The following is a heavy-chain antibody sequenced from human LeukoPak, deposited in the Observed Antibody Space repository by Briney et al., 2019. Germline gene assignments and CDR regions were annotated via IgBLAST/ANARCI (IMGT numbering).Heavy chain of an antibody. CDR3: ARERGDYYGSGSYYKAYYYGMDV. Sequence: SETLSLNCTVSGGSISSGDYYWSWIRQPPGKGLEWIGYIYYSGSTYYNPSLKSRVTISVDTSKNQFSLKLSSVTAADTAVYYCARERGDYYGSGSYYKAYYYGMDVWGQGTTVTVSS. V-gene: IGHV4-30-4*01. CDR2: IYYSGST. CDR1: GGSISSGDYY. D-gene: IGHD3-10*01. J-gene: IGHJ6*02.